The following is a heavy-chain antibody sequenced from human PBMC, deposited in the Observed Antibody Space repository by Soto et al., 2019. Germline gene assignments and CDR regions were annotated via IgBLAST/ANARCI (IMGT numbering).Heavy chain of an antibody. V-gene: IGHV6-1*01. Sequence: PSQTLSLTCAISGDSVSSNSAAWNWIRQSPSRGLEWLGRTYYRSKWYNDYAVSVKSRITINPDTSKNQFSLQLNSVTPEDTAVYYCARGGGYRGYDGDNWFDPWGQGTLVTVSS. CDR3: ARGGGYRGYDGDNWFDP. D-gene: IGHD5-12*01. CDR2: TYYRSKWYN. CDR1: GDSVSSNSAA. J-gene: IGHJ5*02.